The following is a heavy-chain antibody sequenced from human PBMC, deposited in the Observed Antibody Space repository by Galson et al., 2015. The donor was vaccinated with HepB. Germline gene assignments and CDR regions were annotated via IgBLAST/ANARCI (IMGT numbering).Heavy chain of an antibody. CDR1: GDSLSNYV. Sequence: SVKVSCKASGDSLSNYVFTWVRQAPGHGLQWMGRVIPMFGTGNDGQKFQGRATVTADEVTSTVYMELSSLRSEDTAVYYCAARRVGGDYYGMDVWGQGTRVTVSS. D-gene: IGHD1-26*01. CDR3: AARRVGGDYYGMDV. CDR2: VIPMFGTG. V-gene: IGHV1-69*13. J-gene: IGHJ6*02.